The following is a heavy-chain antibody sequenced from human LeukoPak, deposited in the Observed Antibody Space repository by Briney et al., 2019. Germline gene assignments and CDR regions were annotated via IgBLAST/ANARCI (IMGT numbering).Heavy chain of an antibody. CDR3: ARGGGHDYGDYSLNY. J-gene: IGHJ4*02. V-gene: IGHV1-69*04. Sequence: ASVKLSCKASGGTFSSYAISWVRQAPGQGLEWMGRIIPIFGIANYAQKFQGRVTITADKSTSTAYMELSSLRSEDTAVYYCARGGGHDYGDYSLNYWGQGTLVTVSS. D-gene: IGHD4-17*01. CDR2: IIPIFGIA. CDR1: GGTFSSYA.